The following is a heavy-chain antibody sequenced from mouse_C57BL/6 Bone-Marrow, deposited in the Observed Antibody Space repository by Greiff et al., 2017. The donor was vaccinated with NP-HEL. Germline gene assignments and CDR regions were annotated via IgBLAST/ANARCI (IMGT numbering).Heavy chain of an antibody. Sequence: EVQLQQSGAELVRPGASVKLSCTASGFNIKDDYMHWVKQRPEQGLEWIGWIDPENGDTEYASKFQGKATITAATSSNTAYLQLSSLTSEDTAVYYCTPYYYGSSSDYFDYWGKGTTLTVSS. D-gene: IGHD1-1*01. J-gene: IGHJ2*01. CDR3: TPYYYGSSSDYFDY. V-gene: IGHV14-4*01. CDR1: GFNIKDDY. CDR2: IDPENGDT.